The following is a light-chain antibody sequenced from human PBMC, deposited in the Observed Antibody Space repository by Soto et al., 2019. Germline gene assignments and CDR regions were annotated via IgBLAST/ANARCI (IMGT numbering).Light chain of an antibody. J-gene: IGLJ1*01. CDR1: SSDVGGYNF. Sequence: QSVLTQPPSASGSPGQSVTISCTGTSSDVGGYNFVSWYQHHPGKAPKLIIYDVTNRPSGISNRFSGSKSGNTASLTISGLQAEDEADCYCTSYTSSITYVFGTGTKVTVL. CDR3: TSYTSSITYV. V-gene: IGLV2-14*03. CDR2: DVT.